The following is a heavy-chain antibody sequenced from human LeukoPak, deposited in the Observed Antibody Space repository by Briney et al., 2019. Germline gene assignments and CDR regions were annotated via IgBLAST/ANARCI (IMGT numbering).Heavy chain of an antibody. Sequence: ASVKVSCKASGYTFTGYYMHWMRQAPGQGLECMGWINTRSGDTNYAPKFQGRVTMTRDTSVTTAYMDLSRLRSDDTAVYYCATWSSKEAFNIWGQGTMVTVSS. V-gene: IGHV1-2*02. D-gene: IGHD2-8*01. CDR3: ATWSSKEAFNI. CDR1: GYTFTGYY. J-gene: IGHJ3*02. CDR2: INTRSGDT.